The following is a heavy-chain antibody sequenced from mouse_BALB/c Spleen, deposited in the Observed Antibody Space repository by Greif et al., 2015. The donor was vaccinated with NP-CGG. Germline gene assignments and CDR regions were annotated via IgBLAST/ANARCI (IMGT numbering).Heavy chain of an antibody. CDR1: GYTFTSYW. Sequence: QVQLQQSGAELAKPGASVKMSCKASGYTFTSYWMHWVKQRPGQGLEWIGYINPSTGYTEYNQKFKDKATLTADKSSSTAYMQLSSLTSGDSAVYYCARNYAMDYWGQGTSVTVSS. V-gene: IGHV1-7*01. J-gene: IGHJ4*01. CDR3: ARNYAMDY. CDR2: INPSTGYT.